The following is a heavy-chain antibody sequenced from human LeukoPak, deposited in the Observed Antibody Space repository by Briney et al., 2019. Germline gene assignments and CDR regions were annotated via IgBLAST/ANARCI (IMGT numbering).Heavy chain of an antibody. CDR3: ARINYYDSSGYDDG. V-gene: IGHV5-51*01. CDR2: IYPGDSDT. Sequence: GESLQISCQGSRYSFTSYWIGWVRQMPGKGLEWMGIIYPGDSDTRYSPSFQGQVTISADKSISTAYLQWSSLKASDTAMYYCARINYYDSSGYDDGWGQGTLVTVSS. J-gene: IGHJ4*02. D-gene: IGHD3-22*01. CDR1: RYSFTSYW.